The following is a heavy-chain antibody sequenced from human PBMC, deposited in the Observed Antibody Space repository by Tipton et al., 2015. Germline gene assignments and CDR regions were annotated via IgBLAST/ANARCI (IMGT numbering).Heavy chain of an antibody. CDR3: ARRSLVGQEGLDS. Sequence: TLSLTCTVSGASIRGFSWSWIRQPPGKGLEWIGSISYSGSTNYSTSLKSRVTISVDTPKNQFSLKLSSVTAADTAVYYCARRSLVGQEGLDSWGQGTLVTVSS. CDR1: GASIRGFS. CDR2: ISYSGST. D-gene: IGHD2-8*02. J-gene: IGHJ4*02. V-gene: IGHV4-59*01.